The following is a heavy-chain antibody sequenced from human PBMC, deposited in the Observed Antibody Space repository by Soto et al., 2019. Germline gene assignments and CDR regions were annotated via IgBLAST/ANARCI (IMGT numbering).Heavy chain of an antibody. CDR2: IYYSGST. V-gene: IGHV4-61*01. CDR3: ARDVDSFDAFDI. CDR1: GGSASSGSYY. J-gene: IGHJ3*02. D-gene: IGHD5-12*01. Sequence: SETLSLTCTVSGGSASSGSYYWSWIRQPPGKGLEWIGYIYYSGSTNYNPSLKSRVTISVDTSKNQFSLKLSSVTAADTAVYYCARDVDSFDAFDIWGQGKMVTVSS.